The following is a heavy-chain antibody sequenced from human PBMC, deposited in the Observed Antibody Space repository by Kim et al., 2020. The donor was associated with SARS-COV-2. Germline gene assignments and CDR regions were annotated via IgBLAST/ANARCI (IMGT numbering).Heavy chain of an antibody. V-gene: IGHV4-39*01. D-gene: IGHD6-13*01. CDR3: SSSWYLGLWFDP. J-gene: IGHJ5*02. CDR2: IYYSGST. Sequence: SEILSLTCTVSGGSISSSSYYWGWIRQPPGKGLEWIGSIYYSGSTYYNPSLKSRVTISVDTSKNQFSLKLSSVTAADTAVYYCSSSWYLGLWFDPWGQGTLVTVSS. CDR1: GGSISSSSYY.